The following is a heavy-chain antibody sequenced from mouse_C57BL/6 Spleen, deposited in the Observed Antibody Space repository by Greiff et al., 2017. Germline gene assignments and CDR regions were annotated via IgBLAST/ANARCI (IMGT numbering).Heavy chain of an antibody. CDR2: ISDGGSYT. V-gene: IGHV5-4*03. D-gene: IGHD2-5*01. CDR3: ARSDYSNPYYFDY. J-gene: IGHJ2*01. CDR1: GFTFSSYA. Sequence: EVMLVESGGGLVKPGGSLKLSCAASGFTFSSYAMSWVRQTPEKRLEWVATISDGGSYTYYPDNVKGRFTISRDNAKNNLYLQMSHLKSEDTAMYYCARSDYSNPYYFDYWGQGTTLTVSS.